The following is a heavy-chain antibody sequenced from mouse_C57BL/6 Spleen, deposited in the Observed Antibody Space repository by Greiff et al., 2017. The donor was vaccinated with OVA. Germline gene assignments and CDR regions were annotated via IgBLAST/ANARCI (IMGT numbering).Heavy chain of an antibody. CDR1: GYTFTSYW. V-gene: IGHV1-50*01. Sequence: VQLQQPGAELVKPGASVKLSCKASGYTFTSYWMQWVKQRPGQGLEWIGEIDPSDSYTNYNQKFKGKATLTVDTSSSTASMRLSSLTSEDSAVYYCALEGITLGDSYWYFGVWGTRTTVTVSS. J-gene: IGHJ1*03. D-gene: IGHD2-12*01. CDR2: IDPSDSYT. CDR3: ALEGITLGDSYWYFGV.